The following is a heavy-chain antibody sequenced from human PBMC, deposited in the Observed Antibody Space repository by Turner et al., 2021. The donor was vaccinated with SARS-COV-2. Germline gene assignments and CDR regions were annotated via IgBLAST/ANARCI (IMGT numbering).Heavy chain of an antibody. CDR3: ASRRGGSAAYNP. CDR2: IYYSGST. CDR1: GGSINTSPYY. V-gene: IGHV4-39*01. D-gene: IGHD6-13*01. Sequence: QLQLQESGPGLVTPSATLSVTCTVSGGSINTSPYYWGWIRQPPGKGLEWIGNIYYSGSTYYNPSLKSRIIISIDTSKNQFSLQVTSVTAADTAIYYCASRRGGSAAYNPWGQGTLVTVSS. J-gene: IGHJ5*02.